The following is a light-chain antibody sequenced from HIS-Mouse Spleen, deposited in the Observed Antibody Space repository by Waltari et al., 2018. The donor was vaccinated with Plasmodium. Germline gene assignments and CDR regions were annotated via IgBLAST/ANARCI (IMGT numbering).Light chain of an antibody. V-gene: IGKV1-33*01. J-gene: IGKJ2*01. Sequence: DIQMTQSPSSLSASVGDRVTITCQASQDISNYLNWYQQKPGKAPKLLIDESSNLEQGVPSRFSGSGSGTDFNFTISSLQPEDIATYYCQQYDNLPYTFGQGTKLEIK. CDR3: QQYDNLPYT. CDR2: ESS. CDR1: QDISNY.